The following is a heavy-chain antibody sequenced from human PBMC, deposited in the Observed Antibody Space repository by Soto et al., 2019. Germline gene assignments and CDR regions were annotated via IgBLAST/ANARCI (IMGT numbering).Heavy chain of an antibody. D-gene: IGHD6-19*01. CDR1: GGSISSGDYY. CDR2: IYYSGST. Sequence: SETLSLTCTVSGGSISSGDYYWSWIRQPPGKGLEWIGYIYYSGSTYYNPSLKSRVTISVDTSKNQFSLKLSSVTAADTAVYYCARVALSLSYSSGWYWRQKGYFDYWGQGTLVTVSS. V-gene: IGHV4-30-4*01. J-gene: IGHJ4*02. CDR3: ARVALSLSYSSGWYWRQKGYFDY.